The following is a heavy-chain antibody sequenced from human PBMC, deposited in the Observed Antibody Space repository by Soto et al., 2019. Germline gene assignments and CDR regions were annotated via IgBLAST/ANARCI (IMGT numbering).Heavy chain of an antibody. D-gene: IGHD6-13*01. J-gene: IGHJ4*02. V-gene: IGHV3-23*01. CDR1: GFTFSSHT. Sequence: EVQLLESGGGLVQPGGSLRVSCAASGFTFSSHTMNWVRQAPGKGLEWVSAISGSGGSTYYADSVKGRFTISRDNSKNTLFLQMNSLRAEDTAEYYCAKDKSGSSFTFDYWGQGTLVTVSS. CDR3: AKDKSGSSFTFDY. CDR2: ISGSGGST.